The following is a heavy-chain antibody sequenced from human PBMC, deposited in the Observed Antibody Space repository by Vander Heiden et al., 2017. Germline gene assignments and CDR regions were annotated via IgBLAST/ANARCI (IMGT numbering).Heavy chain of an antibody. CDR1: GFTFSTAW. J-gene: IGHJ4*02. CDR3: TTQILEWLFYLDY. CDR2: IKSKTDGGTT. Sequence: EVQLVETGGALVETAGSLSLSCAASGFTFSTAWMNWVRQAPGKGLEWVGRIKSKTDGGTTDYAAPVKGRCTISRDDSKNTLYLQMISLKTEDTAVYYCTTQILEWLFYLDYWGQGTLVTVSS. V-gene: IGHV3-15*07. D-gene: IGHD3-3*01.